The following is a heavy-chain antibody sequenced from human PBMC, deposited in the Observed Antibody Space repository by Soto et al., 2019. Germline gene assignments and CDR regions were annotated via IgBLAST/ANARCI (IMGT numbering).Heavy chain of an antibody. J-gene: IGHJ5*02. CDR2: IKAGNGNT. V-gene: IGHV1-3*05. CDR1: GYTFTSYA. CDR3: ARGGGWYVWFDP. Sequence: QVQLVQSGAEEKKPGASVKVTCKAYGYTFTSYAMHWVRRAHGQRLEWMGWIKAGNGNTKYSQKLQGRVTITRDTSASTAYMELSSLRSEDTAVYYCARGGGWYVWFDPWGQGTLVTVSS. D-gene: IGHD6-19*01.